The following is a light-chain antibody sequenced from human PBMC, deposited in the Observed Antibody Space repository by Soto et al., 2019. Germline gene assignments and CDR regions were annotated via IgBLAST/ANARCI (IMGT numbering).Light chain of an antibody. CDR3: NSYKISRIGV. J-gene: IGLJ1*01. V-gene: IGLV2-14*03. CDR2: DVT. Sequence: QSALTQPASVSGSPGQSITISCTGTSSDVGGFNYVSWYQHHPGKAPKLIIYDVTNRPSGVSHRFSGSKSGNTASLTISGLQAEDEADYYCNSYKISRIGVFGPGTKLTVL. CDR1: SSDVGGFNY.